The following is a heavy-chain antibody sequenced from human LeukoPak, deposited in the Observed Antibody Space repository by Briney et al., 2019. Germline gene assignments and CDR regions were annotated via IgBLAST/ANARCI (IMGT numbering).Heavy chain of an antibody. Sequence: PSETLSLACTVSGGSIYSTTFYWGWIRQPPGKGLEWIGRMYYDGSTYHNPSLKSRVTISVDTSNNQFSLKLTSVTAADTAVYFCARRSDSGSDDGEDYFDYWGQGTLVTVSS. V-gene: IGHV4-39*01. CDR1: GGSIYSTTFY. J-gene: IGHJ4*02. D-gene: IGHD1-26*01. CDR3: ARRSDSGSDDGEDYFDY. CDR2: MYYDGST.